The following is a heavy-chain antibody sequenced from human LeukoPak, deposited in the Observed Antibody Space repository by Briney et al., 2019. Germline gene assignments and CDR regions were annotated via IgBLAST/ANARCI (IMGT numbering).Heavy chain of an antibody. V-gene: IGHV3-30*02. J-gene: IGHJ1*01. Sequence: GGSLRLSCAASGFTFSSYGMHWVRQAPGKGLEWVAFIRYDGSNKYYADSVKGRFTISRDNSKNTLYLQMNSLRAEDAAVYYCAKASDYSNYVFFAEYFQHWGQGTLVTVSS. CDR1: GFTFSSYG. D-gene: IGHD4-11*01. CDR3: AKASDYSNYVFFAEYFQH. CDR2: IRYDGSNK.